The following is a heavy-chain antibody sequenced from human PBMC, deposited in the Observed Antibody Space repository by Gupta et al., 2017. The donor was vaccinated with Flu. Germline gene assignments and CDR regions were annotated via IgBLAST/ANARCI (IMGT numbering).Heavy chain of an antibody. CDR3: ARVTSLSSPGVGWFDP. Sequence: EVQLVESGGGLVQPGGSLRLSCAALGFTFSSYSMNWVLQAPGKGLEWVSYISSSSSTIYFADSVKGRFTISRDNAKNSLYLQMNSLRDEDTAVYYCARVTSLSSPGVGWFDPWGQGTLVTVSS. D-gene: IGHD6-13*01. CDR1: GFTFSSYS. CDR2: ISSSSSTI. J-gene: IGHJ5*02. V-gene: IGHV3-48*02.